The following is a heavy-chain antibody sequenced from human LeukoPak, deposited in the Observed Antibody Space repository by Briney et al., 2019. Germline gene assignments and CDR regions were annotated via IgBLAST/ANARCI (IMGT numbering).Heavy chain of an antibody. CDR2: IETAGGT. D-gene: IGHD3-22*01. CDR1: GFSPRTYN. J-gene: IGHJ2*01. CDR3: IRESNCYDSSTSPGYFDL. V-gene: IGHV3-13*04. Sequence: RGSLRLSCAASGFSPRTYNMHWVRQVTGEGLEWVSAIETAGGTYYPGSVEGRFIISRENTKNTLYLQMNSLRGGETAVYYCIRESNCYDSSTSPGYFDLWGRGTLVTVSS.